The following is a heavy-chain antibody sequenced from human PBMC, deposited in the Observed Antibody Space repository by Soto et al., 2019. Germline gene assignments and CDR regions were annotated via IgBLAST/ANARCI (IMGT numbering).Heavy chain of an antibody. D-gene: IGHD3-16*02. CDR3: ARVGGYDYGWGSYRYYFDY. V-gene: IGHV1-69*06. CDR2: IIPIFGTA. J-gene: IGHJ4*02. CDR1: GGTFSSYA. Sequence: ASVKVSCKASGGTFSSYAISWVRQAPGQGLEWMGGIIPIFGTANYAQKFQGRVTSTADKSTSTAYMELSSQRSEDTAVYYCARVGGYDYGWGSYRYYFDYWGQGTLVTVSS.